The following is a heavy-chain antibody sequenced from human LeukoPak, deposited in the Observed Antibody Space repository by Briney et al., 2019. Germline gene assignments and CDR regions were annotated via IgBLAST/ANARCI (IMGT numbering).Heavy chain of an antibody. J-gene: IGHJ4*02. Sequence: GGSLRLSCAASGFTFSSYAMSWVRQAPGKGREWVSAISGSGGSTYYADSVKGRFTISRDNSKNTPYLQMNTMRAEDTAVYYCAKTRSHYYDSSGSDYWGQGTLVTVSS. CDR1: GFTFSSYA. V-gene: IGHV3-23*01. CDR3: AKTRSHYYDSSGSDY. CDR2: ISGSGGST. D-gene: IGHD3-22*01.